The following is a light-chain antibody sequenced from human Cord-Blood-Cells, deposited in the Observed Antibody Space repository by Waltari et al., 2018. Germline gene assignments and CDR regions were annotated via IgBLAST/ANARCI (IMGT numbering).Light chain of an antibody. CDR2: GEA. CDR1: QRVSSN. Sequence: EIVMTQSPATLSVSPGVRATLSCRASQRVSSNLTWYQQKPGQAPRHLIYGEATRATCIPARFSSSGSGTEFTLTISSLQSEDFAVYYCQQYNNWPPWTFGQGTKVEIK. J-gene: IGKJ1*01. CDR3: QQYNNWPPWT. V-gene: IGKV3-15*01.